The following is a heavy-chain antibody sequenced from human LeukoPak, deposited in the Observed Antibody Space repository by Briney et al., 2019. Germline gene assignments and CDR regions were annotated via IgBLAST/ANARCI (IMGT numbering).Heavy chain of an antibody. D-gene: IGHD6-13*01. Sequence: SETLSLTCTVSGYSINSAYYWGWIRQPPRKGLDWIGSIYHSGSRDYNPSLKSRVTISVDTSKNQFSLQLSSVTAADTAVYYCARMAAGYYNWFDPWGQGTLVTVSS. J-gene: IGHJ5*02. CDR3: ARMAAGYYNWFDP. V-gene: IGHV4-38-2*02. CDR2: IYHSGSR. CDR1: GYSINSAYY.